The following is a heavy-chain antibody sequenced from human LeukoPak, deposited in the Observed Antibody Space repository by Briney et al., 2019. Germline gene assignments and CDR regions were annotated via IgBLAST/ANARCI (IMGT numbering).Heavy chain of an antibody. D-gene: IGHD2-2*01. V-gene: IGHV4-59*13. CDR2: TYDSGSS. Sequence: SETLSLTCAVSGGSMRNYYWSWIRQPPGKGLEWIGYTYDSGSSSYNPSLRSRVSISIDTSKNQFSLNLSSVTAADTAVYYCAKGWASSWYYFDFWGQGTLVTVSS. CDR3: AKGWASSWYYFDF. J-gene: IGHJ4*02. CDR1: GGSMRNYY.